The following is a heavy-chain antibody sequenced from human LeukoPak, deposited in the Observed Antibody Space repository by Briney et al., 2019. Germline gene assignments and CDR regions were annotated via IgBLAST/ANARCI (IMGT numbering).Heavy chain of an antibody. CDR1: GFTFSSYG. D-gene: IGHD3-9*01. V-gene: IGHV3-21*01. CDR2: VTSSSSYK. CDR3: ARVVSYYDILTGYQIPYMDV. J-gene: IGHJ6*03. Sequence: GGSLRLSCAASGFTFSSYGMSWVRQAPGKGLEWVSSVTSSSSYKYYADSVKGRFTVSRDNAKSSLYLQMNSLRAEDTAVYYCARVVSYYDILTGYQIPYMDVWGRGTTATVSS.